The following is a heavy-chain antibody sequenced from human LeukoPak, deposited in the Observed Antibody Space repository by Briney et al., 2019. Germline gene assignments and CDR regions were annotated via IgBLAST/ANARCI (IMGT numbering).Heavy chain of an antibody. CDR3: AKDQPRYSSSWYYFDY. D-gene: IGHD6-13*01. Sequence: GGSLRLSCAASGFTFSSYATSWVRQAPGKGLEWVAAISGSGGSTSYADSVKGRFTISRDNSKNTLYLQMNSLRAEDTAIYYCAKDQPRYSSSWYYFDYWGQGTLVTVSS. CDR1: GFTFSSYA. J-gene: IGHJ4*02. CDR2: ISGSGGST. V-gene: IGHV3-23*01.